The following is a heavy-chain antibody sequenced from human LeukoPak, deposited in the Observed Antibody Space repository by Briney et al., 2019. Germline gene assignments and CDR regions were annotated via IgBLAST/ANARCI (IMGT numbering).Heavy chain of an antibody. CDR2: ISADIGVT. CDR3: ERSHRSLRLLLPSDY. V-gene: IGHV1-18*01. J-gene: IGHJ4*02. D-gene: IGHD3-22*01. Sequence: ASVNVSCKTSGYIFTTYGLTWVRQAPGQGGERMGWISADIGVTEYAQKFQDRLTITTDTSTDTAYWDVRRVTSDDRAGYYCERSHRSLRLLLPSDYWGQGTLVTVSS. CDR1: GYIFTTYG.